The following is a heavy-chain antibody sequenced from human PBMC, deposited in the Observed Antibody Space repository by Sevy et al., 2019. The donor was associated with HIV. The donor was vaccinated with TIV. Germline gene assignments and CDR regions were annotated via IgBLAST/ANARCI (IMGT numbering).Heavy chain of an antibody. D-gene: IGHD6-19*01. V-gene: IGHV5-51*01. CDR3: ARLVPGAVAATGYFDY. CDR2: IYPGDSDT. J-gene: IGHJ4*02. CDR1: GYSFTSYW. Sequence: GESLKISCKGSGYSFTSYWIGWVRQMPGKGLEWMGIIYPGDSDTRYSPSFQGQVTISADKSISPAYLQWSSLKASDTAMYYCARLVPGAVAATGYFDYWGQGTLVTVSS.